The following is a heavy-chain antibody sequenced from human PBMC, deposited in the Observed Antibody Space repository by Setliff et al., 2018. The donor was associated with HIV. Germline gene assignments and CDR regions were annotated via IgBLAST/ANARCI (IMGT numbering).Heavy chain of an antibody. J-gene: IGHJ5*02. CDR3: ARGSLITAHYSSGWYWFDP. CDR1: GGSFSGYY. D-gene: IGHD6-19*01. Sequence: SETLSLTCAVYGGSFSGYYWSWIRQPPGKGLEWIGEINHSGSTNYNPSLKSRVTISVDTSKNQFSLNLNSVTAADAAVYYCARGSLITAHYSSGWYWFDPWGQGTLVTVSS. V-gene: IGHV4-34*01. CDR2: INHSGST.